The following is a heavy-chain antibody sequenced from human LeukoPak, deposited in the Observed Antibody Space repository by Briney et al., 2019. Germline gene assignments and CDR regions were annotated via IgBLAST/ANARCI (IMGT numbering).Heavy chain of an antibody. D-gene: IGHD1-26*01. J-gene: IGHJ6*02. CDR1: GFTFSSYW. Sequence: GGSLRLSCAASGFTFSSYWMRWVRQAPGKGLEWVANIKQDGSEKYYVDSVKGRFTISRDNAKNSLYLQMNSLRAEDTAVYYCARNLGARRSYYGMDVWGQGTTVTVSS. CDR2: IKQDGSEK. CDR3: ARNLGARRSYYGMDV. V-gene: IGHV3-7*01.